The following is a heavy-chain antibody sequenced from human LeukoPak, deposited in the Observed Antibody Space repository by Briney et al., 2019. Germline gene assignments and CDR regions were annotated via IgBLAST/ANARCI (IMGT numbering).Heavy chain of an antibody. CDR1: GGPFSGYY. J-gene: IGHJ4*02. D-gene: IGHD6-19*01. Sequence: SETLSLTCAVYGGPFSGYYWSWIRQPPGKGLEWIGEINHSGSTNYNPSLKSRVTISVDTSKNQFSLKLSSVTAADTAVYYCASLNRIAVAGDYWGQGTLVTVSS. V-gene: IGHV4-34*01. CDR2: INHSGST. CDR3: ASLNRIAVAGDY.